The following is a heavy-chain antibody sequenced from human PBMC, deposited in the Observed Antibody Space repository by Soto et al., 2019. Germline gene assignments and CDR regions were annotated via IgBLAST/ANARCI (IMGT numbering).Heavy chain of an antibody. CDR2: IYPGDSDI. Sequence: GESLKISCKASGYGFTSYWIGWVRQVPGRGLEWLASIYPGDSDIRYSPSLQGLVTISADKSTNTAYLQWSSLRASDTAMYYCVGQHPLDTHGWYNWAQGALVTVSS. CDR3: VGQHPLDTHGWYN. V-gene: IGHV5-51*01. J-gene: IGHJ4*02. D-gene: IGHD6-19*01. CDR1: GYGFTSYW.